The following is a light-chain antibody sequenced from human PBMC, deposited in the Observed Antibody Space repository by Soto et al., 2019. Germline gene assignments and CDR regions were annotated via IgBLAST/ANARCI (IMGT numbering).Light chain of an antibody. CDR1: QSVSSN. Sequence: VLTQSAAALSFSKGERATLSCRASQSVSSNLAWYQQKPGQAPRLLIYGASTRATGIPARFSGSGSGTEFTLTISSLQSEDFAVYYCQQYNNWPPWTFGQGTKV. CDR2: GAS. V-gene: IGKV3-15*01. CDR3: QQYNNWPPWT. J-gene: IGKJ1*01.